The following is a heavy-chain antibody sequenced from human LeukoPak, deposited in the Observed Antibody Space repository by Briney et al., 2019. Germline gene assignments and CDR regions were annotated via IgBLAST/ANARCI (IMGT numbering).Heavy chain of an antibody. Sequence: SGGSLGLSCAASGFTFSSYAMSWVRQAPGKGLEWVSAISGSGGSTYYADSVKGRFTISRDNSKNTLYLQMNSLRAEDTAVYYCAKEMTTVTREYGMDVWGQGTTVTVSS. CDR3: AKEMTTVTREYGMDV. D-gene: IGHD4-17*01. J-gene: IGHJ6*02. CDR2: ISGSGGST. CDR1: GFTFSSYA. V-gene: IGHV3-23*01.